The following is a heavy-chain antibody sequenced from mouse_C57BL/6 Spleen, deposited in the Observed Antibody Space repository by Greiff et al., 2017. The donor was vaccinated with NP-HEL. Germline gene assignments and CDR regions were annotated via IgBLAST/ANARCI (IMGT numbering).Heavy chain of an antibody. CDR2: LLPGSGST. V-gene: IGHV1-9*01. Sequence: QVQLQQSGAELMKPGASVKLSCKATGYTFTGYWIEWVKQRPGHGLEWIGELLPGSGSTNYNEKFKGKATFTADTSSNTAYMQLSSLTTEDSAIYYGARAGPYYYGSRRDYAMDYWGQGTSVTVSS. J-gene: IGHJ4*01. CDR3: ARAGPYYYGSRRDYAMDY. CDR1: GYTFTGYW. D-gene: IGHD1-1*01.